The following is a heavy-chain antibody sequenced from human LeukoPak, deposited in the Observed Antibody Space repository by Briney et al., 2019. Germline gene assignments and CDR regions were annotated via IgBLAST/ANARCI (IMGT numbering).Heavy chain of an antibody. CDR3: ARDVCSGGSCYRNFDY. Sequence: ASVKVSCKASGYTFTSYDINWVRQATGQGLEWMGWMNPNSGNTGYAQKFQGRVTVTRNTSISTAYMELSSLRSEDTAVYYCARDVCSGGSCYRNFDYWGQGTLVTVSS. J-gene: IGHJ4*02. CDR1: GYTFTSYD. V-gene: IGHV1-8*01. CDR2: MNPNSGNT. D-gene: IGHD2-15*01.